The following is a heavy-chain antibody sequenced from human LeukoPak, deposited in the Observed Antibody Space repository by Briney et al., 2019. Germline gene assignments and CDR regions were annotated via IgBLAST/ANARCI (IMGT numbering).Heavy chain of an antibody. J-gene: IGHJ4*02. Sequence: GASVKVSCKASGYAFTAYSLHWGRQAPRPGLEWVGGVNPNSGGTDCAQRFQGRVTMTTDTSITMLYMEMSSLTPDDTAVYYCARAGYCSDGKCYTFDYWGQGTLVTVSS. CDR2: VNPNSGGT. CDR1: GYAFTAYS. D-gene: IGHD2-15*01. CDR3: ARAGYCSDGKCYTFDY. V-gene: IGHV1-2*02.